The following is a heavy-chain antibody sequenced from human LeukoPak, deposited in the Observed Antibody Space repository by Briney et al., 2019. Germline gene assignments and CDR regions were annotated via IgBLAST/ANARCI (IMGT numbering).Heavy chain of an antibody. CDR3: ASRVAGTSMDV. CDR2: IYHSGST. CDR1: GGSVSSGSYY. V-gene: IGHV4-61*01. Sequence: SETLSLTCTVSGGSVSSGSYYWRWIRQPPGKGLEWIGNIYHSGSTRYSPSHKSRVTISIDTSKNQFSLKLSSVTAADTAVYYCASRVAGTSMDVWGQGTTVTVSS. J-gene: IGHJ6*02. D-gene: IGHD6-19*01.